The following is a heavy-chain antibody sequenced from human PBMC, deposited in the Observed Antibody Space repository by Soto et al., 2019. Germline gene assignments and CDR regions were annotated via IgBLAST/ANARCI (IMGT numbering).Heavy chain of an antibody. CDR2: ISYDGSNK. D-gene: IGHD5-18*01. V-gene: IGHV3-30*18. J-gene: IGHJ4*02. Sequence: GGSVRLSCAAAGFAYSGYGMHWVRQAPGKGLEWVAVISYDGSNKYYADSVKGRFTISRDNSKNTLYLQMNSLRAEDTAVYYCAKETVDTAMVYWGQGTLVTVSS. CDR1: GFAYSGYG. CDR3: AKETVDTAMVY.